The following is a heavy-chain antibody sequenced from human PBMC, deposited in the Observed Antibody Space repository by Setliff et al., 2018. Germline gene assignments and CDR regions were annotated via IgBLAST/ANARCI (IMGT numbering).Heavy chain of an antibody. CDR3: ARVPGYSSSWYGYYFDY. CDR2: ISSSGSTI. V-gene: IGHV3-48*03. Sequence: SLRLSCAASGFTFSSYEMNWVRQAPGKGLEWVSYISSSGSTIYYADPVKGRFTISRDNAKNSLYLQMNSLRAEDTAVYYCARVPGYSSSWYGYYFDYWGQGTLVTVSS. D-gene: IGHD6-13*01. J-gene: IGHJ4*02. CDR1: GFTFSSYE.